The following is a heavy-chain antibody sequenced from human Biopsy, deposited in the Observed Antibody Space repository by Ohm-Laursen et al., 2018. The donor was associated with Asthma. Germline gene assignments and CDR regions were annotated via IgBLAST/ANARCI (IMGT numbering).Heavy chain of an antibody. Sequence: SLRLSCTAPGFKFDEYTMHWVRQAPGKGLEWVAVISYDGSNKYYADSVKGRFTISRDNSKNTLYLQMNSLRAEDTAVYYCASQSSGPDFWSGYYYFDYWGQGTLVTVSS. J-gene: IGHJ4*02. V-gene: IGHV3-30*03. CDR2: ISYDGSNK. CDR1: GFKFDEYT. CDR3: ASQSSGPDFWSGYYYFDY. D-gene: IGHD3-3*01.